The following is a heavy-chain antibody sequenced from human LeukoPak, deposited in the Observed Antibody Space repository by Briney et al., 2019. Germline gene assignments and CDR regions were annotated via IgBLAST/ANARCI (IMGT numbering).Heavy chain of an antibody. Sequence: VASVKVSCKAPGYTFTSYGISWVRQAPGQGLEWMGGIIPIFGTANYAQKFQGRVTITADESTSTAYMELSSLRSEDTAVYYCAGMVVRGVIYPSKWFDPWGQGTLVTVSS. CDR1: GYTFTSYG. J-gene: IGHJ5*02. CDR3: AGMVVRGVIYPSKWFDP. V-gene: IGHV1-69*13. D-gene: IGHD3-10*01. CDR2: IIPIFGTA.